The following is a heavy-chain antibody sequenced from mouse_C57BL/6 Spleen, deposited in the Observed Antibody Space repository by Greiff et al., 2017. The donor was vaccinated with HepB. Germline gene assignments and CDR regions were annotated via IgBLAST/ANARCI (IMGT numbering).Heavy chain of an antibody. CDR3: TREGPSTMVTKFAY. D-gene: IGHD2-2*01. CDR1: GFTFSSYA. J-gene: IGHJ3*01. V-gene: IGHV5-9-1*02. CDR2: ISSGGDYI. Sequence: DVMLVESGEGLVKPGGSLKLSCAASGFTFSSYAMSWVRQTPEKRLEWVAYISSGGDYIYYADTVKGRFTISRDNARNTLYLQMSSLKSEDTAMYYCTREGPSTMVTKFAYWGQGTLVTVSA.